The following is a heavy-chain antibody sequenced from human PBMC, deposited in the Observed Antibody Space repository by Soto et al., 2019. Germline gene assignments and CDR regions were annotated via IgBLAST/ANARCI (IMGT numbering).Heavy chain of an antibody. V-gene: IGHV4-31*03. CDR2: IYYSGST. CDR3: ARERGEPPNPYGDYNYYYGMDV. J-gene: IGHJ6*02. D-gene: IGHD2-21*02. Sequence: QVQLQESGPGLVKPSQTLSLTCTVSGGSISSGGYYWSWIRQHPGKGLEWIGYIYYSGSTYYNPSLKSRVTISVDTSKNQFSLKLSSVTAADTAVYYCARERGEPPNPYGDYNYYYGMDVWGQGTTVTVSS. CDR1: GGSISSGGYY.